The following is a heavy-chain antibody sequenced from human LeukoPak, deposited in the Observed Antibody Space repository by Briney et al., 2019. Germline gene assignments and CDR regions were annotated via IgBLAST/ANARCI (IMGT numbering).Heavy chain of an antibody. CDR1: GGSISGGGYY. CDR3: ARGGYYYYYMDV. D-gene: IGHD3-16*01. J-gene: IGHJ6*03. Sequence: SETLSLTCTVSGGSISGGGYYWSWIRQPPGKGLEWIGYIYHSGSTYYNPSLKSRVTISVDRSKNQFSLKLSSVTAADTAVYYCARGGYYYYYMDVWGKGTTVTVSS. V-gene: IGHV4-30-2*01. CDR2: IYHSGST.